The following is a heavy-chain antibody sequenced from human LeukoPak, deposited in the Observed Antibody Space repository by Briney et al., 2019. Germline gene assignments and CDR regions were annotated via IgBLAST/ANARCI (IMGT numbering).Heavy chain of an antibody. V-gene: IGHV4-31*03. J-gene: IGHJ6*02. CDR2: IYYSGST. Sequence: KSSETLSLTCTVSGGSISSGGYYWSWIRQHPGKGLEWIGYIYYSGSTYYNPSLKSRVTISVDTSKNQFSLKLSSVTAADTAVYYCARDHSRSLYYYYGMDVWGQGTTVTVSS. D-gene: IGHD6-6*01. CDR3: ARDHSRSLYYYYGMDV. CDR1: GGSISSGGYY.